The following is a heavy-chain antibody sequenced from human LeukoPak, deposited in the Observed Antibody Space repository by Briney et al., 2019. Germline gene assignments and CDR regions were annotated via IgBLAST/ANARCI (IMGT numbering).Heavy chain of an antibody. J-gene: IGHJ3*02. CDR1: GFTFSSYG. Sequence: GGSLRLSCAASGFTFSSYGMSWVRQAPEEGLEWVSSISSRRSNYIYYADSVKGRFTISRDNAKNSLYLQMNSLRAEDTAVYYCARDNGLNYHDSMGSGSDAFGIWGQGTLVTVSS. D-gene: IGHD3-22*01. CDR2: ISSRRSNYI. CDR3: ARDNGLNYHDSMGSGSDAFGI. V-gene: IGHV3-21*01.